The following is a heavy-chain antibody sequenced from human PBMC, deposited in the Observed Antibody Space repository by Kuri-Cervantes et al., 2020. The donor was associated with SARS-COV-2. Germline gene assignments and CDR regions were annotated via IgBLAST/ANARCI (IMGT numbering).Heavy chain of an antibody. Sequence: SETLSLTCTVSGGSISSGGYYWSWIRQPPGKGLEWIGYIYHSGSTYYNPSLKSRVTISVDRSKNQFSLKLSSVTAADTAVYYYARSFSSWYPDYWGQGTLVTVSS. CDR2: IYHSGST. V-gene: IGHV4-30-2*01. CDR1: GGSISSGGYY. D-gene: IGHD6-13*01. J-gene: IGHJ4*02. CDR3: ARSFSSWYPDY.